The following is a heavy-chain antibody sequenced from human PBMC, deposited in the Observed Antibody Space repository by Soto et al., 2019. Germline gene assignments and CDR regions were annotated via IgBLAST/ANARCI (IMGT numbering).Heavy chain of an antibody. CDR1: GGSISSGDYY. J-gene: IGHJ3*02. V-gene: IGHV4-30-4*01. CDR2: IYYSGST. Sequence: SETLSLTCTVSGGSISSGDYYWSWIRQPPGKGLEWIGYIYYSGSTYYNPSLKSRVTISVDTSKNQFSLKLSSVTAADTAVDYCASSLITMIASRAFDIWGQGTMVTVSS. D-gene: IGHD3-22*01. CDR3: ASSLITMIASRAFDI.